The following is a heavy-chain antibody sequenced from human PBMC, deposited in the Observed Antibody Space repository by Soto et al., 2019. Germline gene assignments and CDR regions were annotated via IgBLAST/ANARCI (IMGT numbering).Heavy chain of an antibody. CDR2: IIPIFGTA. CDR1: GSTFRHCA. V-gene: IGHV1-69*01. CDR3: AIPPEGGYKDGMDV. Sequence: QVQLVQSGAEVKKPGSSVKVSCKASGSTFRHCAISWVRQAPGQGLEWMAGIIPIFGTANYAQKFQGRVTVTADESTSTAYMELYSLRSEDTAVYYCAIPPEGGYKDGMDVWGQGTTVTVSS. J-gene: IGHJ6*02. D-gene: IGHD5-12*01.